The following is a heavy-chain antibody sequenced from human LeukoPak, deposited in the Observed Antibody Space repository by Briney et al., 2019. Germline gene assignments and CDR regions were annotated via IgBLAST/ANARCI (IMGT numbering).Heavy chain of an antibody. D-gene: IGHD5-12*01. V-gene: IGHV1-18*01. J-gene: IGHJ4*02. Sequence: ASVKVSCKASGYTFTSYGISWVRQAPGQGLEWMGWISAYNGNTNYAQKLQGRVTMTTDTSTSTAYKELRSLRSDDTAVYYCARIEVATTNFDYWGQGTLVTVSS. CDR1: GYTFTSYG. CDR3: ARIEVATTNFDY. CDR2: ISAYNGNT.